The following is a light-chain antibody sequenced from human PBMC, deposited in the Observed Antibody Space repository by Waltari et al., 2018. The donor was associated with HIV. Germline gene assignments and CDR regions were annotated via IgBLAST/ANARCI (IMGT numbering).Light chain of an antibody. J-gene: IGLJ1*01. CDR1: SSDRGGYNY. CDR2: DVS. CDR3: CSYAGSYTYV. V-gene: IGLV2-11*01. Sequence: QSALTQPRSVSGSPGPSVTISCTGTSSDRGGYNYVSWYPQHPGKAPKLVIYDVSKRPSGVPDRFSVSKSANMASLTISGLQAEDEADYYCCSYAGSYTYVFGTGTKVTVL.